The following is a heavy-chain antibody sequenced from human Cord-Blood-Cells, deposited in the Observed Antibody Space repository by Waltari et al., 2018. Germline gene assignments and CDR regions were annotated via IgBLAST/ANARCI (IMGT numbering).Heavy chain of an antibody. CDR2: IYHSGST. Sequence: VRLQESGQGRVKPSGPWSPTAAVSGYPLSRGYSWHWIRQPPGKGLEWIGSIYHSGSTYYNPSLKSRVTISVDTSKNQFSLKLSSVTAADTAVYYCARGMTANFDYWGQGTLVTVSS. D-gene: IGHD6-25*01. V-gene: IGHV4-38-2*01. J-gene: IGHJ4*02. CDR1: GYPLSRGYS. CDR3: ARGMTANFDY.